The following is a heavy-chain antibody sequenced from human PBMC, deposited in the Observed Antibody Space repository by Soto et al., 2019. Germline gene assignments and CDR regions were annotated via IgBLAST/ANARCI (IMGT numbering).Heavy chain of an antibody. Sequence: GASVKVSCKASGYTFTSYGISWVRQAPGQGLEWMGWISAYNGNTNYAQKLQGRVTMTTDTSTSTAYMELRSLRSDDTAVYYCARDKGNFIAAAGNWFDPWGQGTLVTVSS. D-gene: IGHD6-13*01. CDR2: ISAYNGNT. CDR1: GYTFTSYG. V-gene: IGHV1-18*01. CDR3: ARDKGNFIAAAGNWFDP. J-gene: IGHJ5*02.